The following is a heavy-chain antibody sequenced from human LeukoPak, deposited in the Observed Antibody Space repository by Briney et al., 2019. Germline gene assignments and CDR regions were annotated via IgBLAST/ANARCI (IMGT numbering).Heavy chain of an antibody. CDR2: ISGSGGST. CDR3: AKDLGEWLVQYY. J-gene: IGHJ4*02. CDR1: GFTFSSYA. V-gene: IGHV3-23*01. Sequence: GGPLRLSCAASGFTFSSYAMSWVRQAPGKGLEWVSAISGSGGSTYYADSVKGRFTISRDNSKNALYLQMSSLRAEDTAVYYCAKDLGEWLVQYYWGQGTLVTVSS. D-gene: IGHD6-19*01.